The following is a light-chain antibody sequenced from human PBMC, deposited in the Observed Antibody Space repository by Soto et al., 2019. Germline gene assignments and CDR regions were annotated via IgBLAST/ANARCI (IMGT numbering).Light chain of an antibody. CDR2: SAS. Sequence: AIQMTQSPPSLSASVGDRVTITCRASQAIRHDLAWYQQKPGKAPKLLIYSASSLQSGVPSRFSGSASGTDFILTIASLQPEDFATYYCLQDYDYPFTFGHGTKLEIK. J-gene: IGKJ2*01. CDR3: LQDYDYPFT. V-gene: IGKV1-6*01. CDR1: QAIRHD.